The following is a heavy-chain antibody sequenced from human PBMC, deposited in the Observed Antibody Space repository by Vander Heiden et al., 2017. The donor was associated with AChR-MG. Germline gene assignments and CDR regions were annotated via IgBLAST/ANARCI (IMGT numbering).Heavy chain of an antibody. CDR2: IIPIFETA. J-gene: IGHJ4*02. CDR1: GARFSNYA. Sequence: QVPLLQSGAEVKKPGSSVKVSCKASGARFSNYAINWVRQAPGQGLDWMGGIIPIFETANYAQKFQGRVTITADESTTTVYMELSSLRSEDTAVYYCARGEEGDDFWNGRSDYWGQGTQVTVSP. V-gene: IGHV1-69*01. CDR3: ARGEEGDDFWNGRSDY. D-gene: IGHD3-3*01.